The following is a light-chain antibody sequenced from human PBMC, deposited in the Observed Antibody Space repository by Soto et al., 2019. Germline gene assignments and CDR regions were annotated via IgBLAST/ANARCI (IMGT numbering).Light chain of an antibody. J-gene: IGKJ2*01. Sequence: DIQMTQSPSTLSASVGDRVTITCRASQSISTWLAWYQQKPGKAPKLFIYKASTLESGVPSRLTGSGSGTEFTLTISCLQPDDFATYSCQQYNSSQYTFGQGTKLEIK. CDR2: KAS. V-gene: IGKV1-5*03. CDR3: QQYNSSQYT. CDR1: QSISTW.